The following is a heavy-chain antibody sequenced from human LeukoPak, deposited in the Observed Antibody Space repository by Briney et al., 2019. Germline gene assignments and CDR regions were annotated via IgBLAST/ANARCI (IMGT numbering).Heavy chain of an antibody. D-gene: IGHD6-6*01. Sequence: PGGSLRLSCAASGFTFSRYGMHWVRQAPGKGLEWVAVIWYDGSNKYYADSVKGRFTISRDNSKNTLYVQMNTLRVEDTAVYYSARADSSTGIDAFDIWGQGTMVTVSS. CDR1: GFTFSRYG. J-gene: IGHJ3*02. CDR3: ARADSSTGIDAFDI. CDR2: IWYDGSNK. V-gene: IGHV3-33*01.